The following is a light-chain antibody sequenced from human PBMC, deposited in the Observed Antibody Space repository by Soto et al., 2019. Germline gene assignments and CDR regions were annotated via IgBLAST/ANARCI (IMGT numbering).Light chain of an antibody. CDR1: QSISNW. J-gene: IGKJ1*01. CDR3: QQYNSLWT. Sequence: DIQMTQSPSTLSASVGDRVTITCRASQSISNWLAWYQQKPGKAPKLLIYAASSLESGVPSRFSGSASGTVFTLTSSLQQADDFASYYCQQYNSLWTFGQGTKVEIK. CDR2: AAS. V-gene: IGKV1-5*01.